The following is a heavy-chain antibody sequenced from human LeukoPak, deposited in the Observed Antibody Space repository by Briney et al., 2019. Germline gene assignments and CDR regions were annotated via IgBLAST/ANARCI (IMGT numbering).Heavy chain of an antibody. J-gene: IGHJ3*02. V-gene: IGHV3-30*18. D-gene: IGHD2-2*02. Sequence: AGGSLRLSCAASGFTFSSYGMHWVRQAPGKGLECVAVTSYDGSNKYYADSVKGRFTISRDNSKNTLYLQMNSLRAEDTAVYYSAKESVAAIPSAFDIWGQGTMVTVSS. CDR1: GFTFSSYG. CDR3: AKESVAAIPSAFDI. CDR2: TSYDGSNK.